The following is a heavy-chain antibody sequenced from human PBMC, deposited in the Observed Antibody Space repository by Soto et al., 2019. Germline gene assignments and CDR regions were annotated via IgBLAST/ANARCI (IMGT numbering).Heavy chain of an antibody. CDR2: INPSGGST. Sequence: QVQLVQSGAEVMQPGASVKVSCKASGYTFTSYYIQWVRQAPGQGLEWMGIINPSGGSTNYAQKCPGRVTMTGDTSTSPVYMELSRRRSEDTAIYYCSRGYPPRDQLGNLPGAFWGQGTLVTVSS. J-gene: IGHJ4*02. CDR1: GYTFTSYY. D-gene: IGHD2-2*01. CDR3: SRGYPPRDQLGNLPGAF. V-gene: IGHV1-46*03.